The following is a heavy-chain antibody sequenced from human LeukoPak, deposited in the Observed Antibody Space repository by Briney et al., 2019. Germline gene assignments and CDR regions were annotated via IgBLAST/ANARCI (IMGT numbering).Heavy chain of an antibody. Sequence: GGSLRLSCAASGFTFSSYSMNWVRQAPGKGLEWVSSISSSSSYIYYADSVKGRFTISRDNSKNTLYLQMNSLRAEDTAAYYCAKEGDYGSPPYYFDYWGQGTLVTVSS. V-gene: IGHV3-21*04. D-gene: IGHD3-10*01. J-gene: IGHJ4*02. CDR1: GFTFSSYS. CDR3: AKEGDYGSPPYYFDY. CDR2: ISSSSSYI.